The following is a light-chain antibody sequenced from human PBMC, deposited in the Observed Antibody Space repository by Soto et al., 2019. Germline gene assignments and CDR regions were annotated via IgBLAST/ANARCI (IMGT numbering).Light chain of an antibody. CDR3: AAWDDSLNGVV. CDR1: SSNIGSNT. CDR2: SNN. J-gene: IGLJ2*01. V-gene: IGLV1-44*01. Sequence: QSVLTQSPSASGTPGQRVTISCSRSSSNIGSNTVNWYQQLPGTAPKLLIYSNNQRPSGVPDRFSGSKSGTSASLAISGLQSEDEADYYCAAWDDSLNGVVFGGGTKLTVL.